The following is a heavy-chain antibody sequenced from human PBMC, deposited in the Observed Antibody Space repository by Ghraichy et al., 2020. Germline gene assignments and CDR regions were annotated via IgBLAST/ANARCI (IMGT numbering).Heavy chain of an antibody. V-gene: IGHV3-7*03. CDR2: IKQDGSEK. J-gene: IGHJ4*02. D-gene: IGHD3-22*01. Sequence: GGSLNISCAASGFIFSSYWMSWVRQAPGKGLEWVANIKQDGSEKYYVDSVKGRFTISRDNAKNSLYLQMNSLRAEDTAVYYCARDKGVSGYWEGFDYWGQGTLVTVSS. CDR1: GFIFSSYW. CDR3: ARDKGVSGYWEGFDY.